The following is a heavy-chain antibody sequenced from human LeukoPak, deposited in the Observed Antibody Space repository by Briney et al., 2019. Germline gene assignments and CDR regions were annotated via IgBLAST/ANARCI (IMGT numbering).Heavy chain of an antibody. Sequence: GSLRLSCAASGFSFSNYAMSWVRQAPGKGLEWVSLIYSGGSTYYADSVKGRFTISRDNSKNTLYLQMNSLRAEDTAVYYCARDYYDSSGYYYVDYWGQGTLVTVSS. CDR2: IYSGGST. V-gene: IGHV3-66*01. J-gene: IGHJ4*02. D-gene: IGHD3-22*01. CDR3: ARDYYDSSGYYYVDY. CDR1: GFSFSNYA.